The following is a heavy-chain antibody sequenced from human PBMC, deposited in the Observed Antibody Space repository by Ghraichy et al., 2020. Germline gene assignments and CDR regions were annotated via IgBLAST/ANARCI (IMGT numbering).Heavy chain of an antibody. Sequence: GGSLRLSCAASGFTFSSYSMNWVRQAPGKGLEWVSYIRSSSSSIYYADSVKGRFTISRDNAKKSLYLQMNSLRDEDTAVYYCARDASGNYAGWYFDLWGRGTPVTVSS. CDR2: IRSSSSSI. D-gene: IGHD3-16*01. CDR3: ARDASGNYAGWYFDL. CDR1: GFTFSSYS. J-gene: IGHJ2*01. V-gene: IGHV3-48*02.